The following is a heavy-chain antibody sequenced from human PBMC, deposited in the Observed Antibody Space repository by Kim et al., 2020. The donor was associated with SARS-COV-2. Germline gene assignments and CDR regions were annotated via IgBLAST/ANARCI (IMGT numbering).Heavy chain of an antibody. CDR1: GFTISTYA. V-gene: IGHV3-23*01. CDR3: AKPHYYGSGSGDY. CDR2: ISSSGDST. J-gene: IGHJ4*02. D-gene: IGHD3-10*01. Sequence: GGSLRLSCAASGFTISTYAMSWVRQAPGKGLEWVSGISSSGDSTYYADSVRGRFTISRDNSKNTQYLQMNSLRADDTAVYYCAKPHYYGSGSGDYWGQGTLVTVSS.